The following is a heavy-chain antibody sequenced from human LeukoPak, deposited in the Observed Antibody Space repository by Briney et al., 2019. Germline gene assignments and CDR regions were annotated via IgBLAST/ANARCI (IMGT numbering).Heavy chain of an antibody. CDR1: GFNFGIYS. CDR3: ARDLFGTYDSDY. V-gene: IGHV3-48*01. Sequence: GGSLRLSCAASGFNFGIYSLNWVRQAPGKGLEWLSYISAGSTIYYADSVKGRFTISRDNANNLPYLQMNSLRAEDTAVYYCARDLFGTYDSDYWGQRILVTVSS. CDR2: ISAGSTI. D-gene: IGHD5-12*01. J-gene: IGHJ4*02.